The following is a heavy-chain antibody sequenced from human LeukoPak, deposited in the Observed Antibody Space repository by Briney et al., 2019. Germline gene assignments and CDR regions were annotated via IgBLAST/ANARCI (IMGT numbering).Heavy chain of an antibody. Sequence: GASVKVSCKASGYTFTGYYMHWVRQAPGQGLEWMGWINPNSGGTNYAQKFQGRVTMTRDTSISTAYMELSRLRSDDTAVYYCARGSGSSRRIYNWFDPWGQGTLVTVSS. J-gene: IGHJ5*02. CDR3: ARGSGSSRRIYNWFDP. CDR2: INPNSGGT. CDR1: GYTFTGYY. V-gene: IGHV1-2*02. D-gene: IGHD6-13*01.